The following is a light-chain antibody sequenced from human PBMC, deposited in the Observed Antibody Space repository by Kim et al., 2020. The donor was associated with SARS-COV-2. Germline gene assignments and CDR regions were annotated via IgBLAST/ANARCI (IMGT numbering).Light chain of an antibody. CDR2: QDS. CDR1: KLGDKY. CDR3: QAWDSSTYV. Sequence: SVSPRQTASITCTGDKLGDKYACWYQKKPGQSPVLVIYQDSKRPSGNPERFSGSNSGNTATLTISGTQAMDEADYYCQAWDSSTYVFGTGTKVTVL. J-gene: IGLJ1*01. V-gene: IGLV3-1*01.